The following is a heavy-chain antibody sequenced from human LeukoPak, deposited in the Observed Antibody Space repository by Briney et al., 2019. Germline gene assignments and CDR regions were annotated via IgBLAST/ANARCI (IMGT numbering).Heavy chain of an antibody. Sequence: GGSLRLSCAASGFISDNSVMHWVRQAPGKGLEWVSGVAWNGGYIGYADSVKGRFTISRDNAKNSLYLQMNSLRAEDTAVYYCARGTSTFDYWGQGALVTVSA. CDR3: ARGTSTFDY. CDR2: VAWNGGYI. V-gene: IGHV3-9*02. CDR1: GFISDNSV. J-gene: IGHJ4*02.